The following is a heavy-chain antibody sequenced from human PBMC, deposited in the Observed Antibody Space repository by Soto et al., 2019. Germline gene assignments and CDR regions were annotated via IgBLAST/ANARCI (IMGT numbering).Heavy chain of an antibody. Sequence: EVQLLESGGDLVQPGGSLRLSCAASGFTFSHYSMSWVRQAPGKGLEWVSGISGSGASTYYAASVKGRLTISRDNSKNTLSLQMSSLRAEDTAVYYCAKSLGDNWSAYYFHYWGQGTLVTVSS. V-gene: IGHV3-23*01. D-gene: IGHD1-20*01. CDR3: AKSLGDNWSAYYFHY. CDR1: GFTFSHYS. CDR2: ISGSGAST. J-gene: IGHJ4*02.